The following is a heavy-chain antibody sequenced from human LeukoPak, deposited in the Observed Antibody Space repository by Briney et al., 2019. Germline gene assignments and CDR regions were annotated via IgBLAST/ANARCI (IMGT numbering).Heavy chain of an antibody. CDR1: GYTFTSYD. CDR3: ARKEGLLWFGELLDWFDP. Sequence: ASVKDSCKASGYTFTSYDINWVRQATGQGLEWMGWMNPNSGNTGYAQKFQGRVTMTRNTSISTAYMELSSLRSEDTAVYYCARKEGLLWFGELLDWFDPWGQGTLVTVSS. J-gene: IGHJ5*02. D-gene: IGHD3-10*01. CDR2: MNPNSGNT. V-gene: IGHV1-8*01.